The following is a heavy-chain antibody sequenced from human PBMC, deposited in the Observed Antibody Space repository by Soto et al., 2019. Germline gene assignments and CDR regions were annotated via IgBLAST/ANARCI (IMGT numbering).Heavy chain of an antibody. Sequence: SVKVSCPASRYTLTRYYRHLVRQAPGQGLEWMGWINPNSGGTNYAQKFQGRVTMTRDTSISTAYMELSRLRSDDTAVYYCARDTGTTYYYGMDVWGQGTTVTVSS. CDR3: ARDTGTTYYYGMDV. D-gene: IGHD1-1*01. J-gene: IGHJ6*02. V-gene: IGHV1-2*02. CDR1: RYTLTRYY. CDR2: INPNSGGT.